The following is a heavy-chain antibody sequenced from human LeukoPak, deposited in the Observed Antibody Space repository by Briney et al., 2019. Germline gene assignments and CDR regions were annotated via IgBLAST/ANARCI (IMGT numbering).Heavy chain of an antibody. CDR1: GFTFRIYA. D-gene: IGHD5-24*01. J-gene: IGHJ4*02. CDR2: ISGSGGST. CDR3: AKPPDGRDVYNYFDY. Sequence: GGSLRLSCAGSGFTFRIYAMSWVRQAPGKGLEWVSAISGSGGSTYYADSVKGRFTISRDNSKNMLYLQMNSLRVEDTAVYYCAKPPDGRDVYNYFDYWGQGTPVTVSS. V-gene: IGHV3-23*01.